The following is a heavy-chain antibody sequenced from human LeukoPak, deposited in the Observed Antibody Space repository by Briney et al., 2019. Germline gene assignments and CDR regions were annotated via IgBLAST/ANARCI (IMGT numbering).Heavy chain of an antibody. CDR2: ISYDGSNK. CDR1: GFTFRTYT. CDR3: ARDWGSSSSDY. J-gene: IGHJ4*02. V-gene: IGHV3-30-3*01. Sequence: GGSLRLSCAASGFTFRTYTMHWVRQAPGKGLEWVAVISYDGSNKYYADSVKGRFTISRDNSKNTLYLQMNSLRAEDTAAYYCARDWGSSSSDYWGQGTLVTVSS. D-gene: IGHD6-6*01.